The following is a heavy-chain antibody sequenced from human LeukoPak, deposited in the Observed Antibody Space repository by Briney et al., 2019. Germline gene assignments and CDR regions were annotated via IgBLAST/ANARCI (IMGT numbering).Heavy chain of an antibody. D-gene: IGHD6-6*01. CDR3: ARDRGTTSSAGYYFDY. Sequence: GGSLRLSCAASGFTFSQFGMHWVRQAPGKELEWVAIIWYDGSEKFYGDSVKGRFTISRDNSKNTLYLQMNSLRAEDTAVYYCARDRGTTSSAGYYFDYWGQGTLVTVSS. CDR2: IWYDGSEK. V-gene: IGHV3-33*01. J-gene: IGHJ4*02. CDR1: GFTFSQFG.